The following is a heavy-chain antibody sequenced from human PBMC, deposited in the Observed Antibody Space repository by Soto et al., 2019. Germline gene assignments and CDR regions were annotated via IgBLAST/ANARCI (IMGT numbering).Heavy chain of an antibody. V-gene: IGHV3-11*06. Sequence: RGSLRLSCAASGFTFSDYYMSWIRQAPGKGLEWVSYISSSSSYTNYADSVKGRFTISRDNAKNSLYLQMNSLRAEDTAVYYCASYGDYRYLDLRGRGTPVTGSS. CDR2: ISSSSSYT. D-gene: IGHD4-17*01. CDR3: ASYGDYRYLDL. CDR1: GFTFSDYY. J-gene: IGHJ2*01.